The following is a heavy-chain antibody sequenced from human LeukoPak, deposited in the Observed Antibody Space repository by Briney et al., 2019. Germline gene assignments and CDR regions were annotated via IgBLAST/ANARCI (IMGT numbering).Heavy chain of an antibody. CDR3: ARVLGSYSSSPLVDY. Sequence: SETLSLTCTVSGGSISSSSYYWGWIRQPPGKGLEWIGSIYYSGSTYYNPSLKSRVTISVDTSKNQFSLKLSSVTAADTAVYYCARVLGSYSSSPLVDYWGQGTLVTVSS. D-gene: IGHD6-6*01. J-gene: IGHJ4*02. V-gene: IGHV4-39*07. CDR1: GGSISSSSYY. CDR2: IYYSGST.